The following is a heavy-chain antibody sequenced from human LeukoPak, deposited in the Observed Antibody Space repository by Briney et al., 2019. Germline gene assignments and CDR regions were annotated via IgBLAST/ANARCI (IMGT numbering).Heavy chain of an antibody. J-gene: IGHJ4*02. Sequence: ASVKVSCKASGYTFTSYGISWVRQAPGQGLEWMGWISAYNGNTNYARKLQGRVTMTTDTSTSTAYTELRSLRSDDTAVYYCARVASAWNRRATVDYWGQGTLVTVSS. CDR1: GYTFTSYG. D-gene: IGHD1-1*01. CDR3: ARVASAWNRRATVDY. CDR2: ISAYNGNT. V-gene: IGHV1-18*01.